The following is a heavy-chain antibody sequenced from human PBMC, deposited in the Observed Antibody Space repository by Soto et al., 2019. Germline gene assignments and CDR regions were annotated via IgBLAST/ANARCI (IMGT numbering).Heavy chain of an antibody. Sequence: EVQLVQSGAEVKKPGESLKISCKGSGYSFTSYWIGWVRQMPGKGLEWMGIIYPGDSDTRYSPSFQGQVTISADKSISTAYRQWSSLKASDTAMYYCARRNFWSGYYHRGFDYWGQGTLVTVSS. V-gene: IGHV5-51*03. CDR2: IYPGDSDT. CDR1: GYSFTSYW. D-gene: IGHD3-3*01. CDR3: ARRNFWSGYYHRGFDY. J-gene: IGHJ4*02.